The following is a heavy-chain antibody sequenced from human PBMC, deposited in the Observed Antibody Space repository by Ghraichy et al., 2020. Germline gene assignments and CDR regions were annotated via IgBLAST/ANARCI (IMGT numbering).Heavy chain of an antibody. V-gene: IGHV3-30*18. D-gene: IGHD3-9*01. J-gene: IGHJ4*02. Sequence: GGSLRLSCAASGFTFSSYGMHWVRQAPGKGLEWVAVISYDGSNKYYADSVKGRFTISRDNSKNTLYLQMNSLRAEDTAVYYCAKEAYYDILNPPDYWGQGTLVTVSS. CDR2: ISYDGSNK. CDR1: GFTFSSYG. CDR3: AKEAYYDILNPPDY.